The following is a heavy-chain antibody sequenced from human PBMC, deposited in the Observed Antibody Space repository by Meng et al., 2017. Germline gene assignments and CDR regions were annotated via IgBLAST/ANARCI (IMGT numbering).Heavy chain of an antibody. V-gene: IGHV3-21*01. CDR3: ARDRRTSDYASAFDI. CDR2: ISSSSSYI. CDR1: GFTLSSYS. J-gene: IGHJ3*02. Sequence: GGSLRLSCAASGFTLSSYSMNWVRQAPGKGLEWVSSISSSSSYIYYADSVKGRFTISRDNAKNSLYLQMNSLRAEDTAVYYCARDRRTSDYASAFDIWGQGTMVTVSS. D-gene: IGHD4-17*01.